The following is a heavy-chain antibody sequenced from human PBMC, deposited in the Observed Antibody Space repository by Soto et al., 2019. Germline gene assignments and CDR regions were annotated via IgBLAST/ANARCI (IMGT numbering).Heavy chain of an antibody. CDR3: ARAPLEGYYDSSGYPGAFDI. J-gene: IGHJ3*02. Sequence: QPGGSLRLSCAASGFTFSSYDMHWVRQATGKGLEWVSAIGTAGDTYYPGSVKGRFTISRENAKNSLHLQMNSLRAGDTAVYYCARAPLEGYYDSSGYPGAFDIWGQGTMVTVSS. CDR2: IGTAGDT. CDR1: GFTFSSYD. D-gene: IGHD3-22*01. V-gene: IGHV3-13*01.